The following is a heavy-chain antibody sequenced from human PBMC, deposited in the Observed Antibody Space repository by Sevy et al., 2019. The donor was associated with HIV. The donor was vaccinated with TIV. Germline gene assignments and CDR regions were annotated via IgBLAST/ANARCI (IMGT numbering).Heavy chain of an antibody. CDR3: ASSRVLRFLEWLSFPYGMDV. J-gene: IGHJ6*02. CDR1: GYTFISYG. Sequence: ASVKVSCKASGYTFISYGISWVRQAPGQGLEWMGWINPNSGGTNYAQKFQGRVTMTRDTSISTAYMELSRLRSDDTAVYYCASSRVLRFLEWLSFPYGMDVWGQGTTVTVSS. D-gene: IGHD3-3*01. V-gene: IGHV1-2*02. CDR2: INPNSGGT.